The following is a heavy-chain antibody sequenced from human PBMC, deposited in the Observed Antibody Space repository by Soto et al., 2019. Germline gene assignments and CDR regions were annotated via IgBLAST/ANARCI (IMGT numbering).Heavy chain of an antibody. CDR1: GFTVSSNY. D-gene: IGHD4-17*01. V-gene: IGHV3-53*04. CDR3: ARGLTVTTLFYYYYMDV. CDR2: IYSGGST. Sequence: GGSLRLSCAASGFTVSSNYMSWVRQAPGKGLEWVSVIYSGGSTYYADSVKGRFTISRHNSKNTLYLQMNSLRAEDTAVYYCARGLTVTTLFYYYYMDVWGKGTTVTVSS. J-gene: IGHJ6*03.